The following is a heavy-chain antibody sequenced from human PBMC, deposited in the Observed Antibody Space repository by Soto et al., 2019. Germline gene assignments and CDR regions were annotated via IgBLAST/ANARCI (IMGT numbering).Heavy chain of an antibody. CDR2: ISYDGSNK. J-gene: IGHJ6*02. CDR1: GFTFSSYG. CDR3: AKDGHIVVVPAAISGIEYYYYGMDV. V-gene: IGHV3-30*18. Sequence: GGSLSLSCAASGFTFSSYGMHWVRQAPGKGLEWVAVISYDGSNKYYADSVKGRFTISRDNSKNTLYLQMNSLRAEGTAVYYCAKDGHIVVVPAAISGIEYYYYGMDVWGQGTTVTVSS. D-gene: IGHD2-2*01.